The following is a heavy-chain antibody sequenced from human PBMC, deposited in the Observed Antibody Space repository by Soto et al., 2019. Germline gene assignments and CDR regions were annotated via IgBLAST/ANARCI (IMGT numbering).Heavy chain of an antibody. V-gene: IGHV1-69*05. J-gene: IGHJ4*02. CDR1: GGTFSSYA. Sequence: SVKVSCKASGGTFSSYAISWVRQAPGQGLEWMGGIIPIFGTANYAQKFQGRVTITRDELTSTAYMELSSLRSEDTAVYYCASQYCGDYCSENYWGQGTLVTVSS. CDR2: IIPIFGTA. D-gene: IGHD2-21*02. CDR3: ASQYCGDYCSENY.